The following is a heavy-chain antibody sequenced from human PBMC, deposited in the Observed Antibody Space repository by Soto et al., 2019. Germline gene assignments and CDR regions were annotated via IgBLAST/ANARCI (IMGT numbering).Heavy chain of an antibody. V-gene: IGHV1-69*02. J-gene: IGHJ4*02. D-gene: IGHD6-13*01. Sequence: QVQLVQSGAEVKKPGSSVKVSCKASGGTFSSYTISWVRQAPGQGLEWMGRIIPILGIANYAQKFQGRVTITADKSTSTAYMELSSLRSEDTAVYYCARFSIAAAGIFPVPFDYWGQGTLVTVSS. CDR1: GGTFSSYT. CDR3: ARFSIAAAGIFPVPFDY. CDR2: IIPILGIA.